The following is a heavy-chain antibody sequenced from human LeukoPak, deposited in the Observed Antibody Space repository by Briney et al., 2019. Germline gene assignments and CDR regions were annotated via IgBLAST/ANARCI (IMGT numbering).Heavy chain of an antibody. CDR1: GYTFTNHG. CDR3: ARRMNSGSYYPSYYFDS. J-gene: IGHJ4*02. CDR2: ITTYNGDT. D-gene: IGHD3-10*01. V-gene: IGHV1-18*01. Sequence: ASVKVSCKAPGYTFTNHGFSWVRQAPGQGLEWMGWITTYNGDTNYAQKFQGRVTMTTDTSTSTAYMELRSLRSDDTAVYYCARRMNSGSYYPSYYFDSWGQGTLVTVSS.